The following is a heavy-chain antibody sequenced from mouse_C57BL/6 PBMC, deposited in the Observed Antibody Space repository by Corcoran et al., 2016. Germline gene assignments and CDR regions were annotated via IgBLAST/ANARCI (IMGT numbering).Heavy chain of an antibody. CDR2: ISYDGSN. V-gene: IGHV3-6*01. J-gene: IGHJ3*01. CDR1: GYSITSGYY. Sequence: DVQLQESGPGLVKPSQSLSLTCSVTGYSITSGYYWNWIRQFPGNKLEWMGYISYDGSNNYNPSLKNRISITRDTSKNQFFLKLNSVTTEDTATYYCARGETGGSSSPFAYWGQGTLVTVSA. D-gene: IGHD1-1*01. CDR3: ARGETGGSSSPFAY.